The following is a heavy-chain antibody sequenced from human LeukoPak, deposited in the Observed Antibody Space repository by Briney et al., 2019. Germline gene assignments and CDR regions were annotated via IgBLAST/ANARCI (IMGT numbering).Heavy chain of an antibody. CDR1: GGSFSGYY. Sequence: PSETLSLTCAVYGGSFSGYYWSWIRQPPGKGLEWIGSIYYSGSTYYNPSLKSRVTISVDTSKNQFSLKLSSVTAADTAVYYCARHQPMEQWFDPWGQGTLVTVSS. V-gene: IGHV4-34*01. CDR3: ARHQPMEQWFDP. CDR2: IYYSGST. J-gene: IGHJ5*02. D-gene: IGHD1-26*01.